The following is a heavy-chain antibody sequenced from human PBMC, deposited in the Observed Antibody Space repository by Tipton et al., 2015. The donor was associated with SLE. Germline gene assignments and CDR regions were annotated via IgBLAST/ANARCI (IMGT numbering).Heavy chain of an antibody. CDR1: GFTFSDYY. V-gene: IGHV3-53*01. CDR3: ARDSIGYYDTEAHYMDV. D-gene: IGHD3-22*01. CDR2: IYSGGST. J-gene: IGHJ6*03. Sequence: SLRLSCAASGFTFSDYYMSWVRQALGKGLEWVSVIYSGGSTYYADSVKGRFTISRDNSKNTLYLQMNSLRAEDTAVYYCARDSIGYYDTEAHYMDVWGKGTTVTVSS.